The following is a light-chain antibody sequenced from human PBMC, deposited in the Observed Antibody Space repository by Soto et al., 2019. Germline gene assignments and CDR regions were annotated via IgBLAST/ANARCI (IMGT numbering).Light chain of an antibody. CDR3: QQYYSYPRT. J-gene: IGKJ1*01. CDR1: QGIRND. Sequence: AIQMTQSPSSLSASVGDRVTITCRASQGIRNDLDWFQQKPGKAPKLLIYAASTLQSGVPSRFSGSGSGTDFTLTISCLQSEDFATYYCQQYYSYPRTFGQGTKVDIK. V-gene: IGKV1-6*01. CDR2: AAS.